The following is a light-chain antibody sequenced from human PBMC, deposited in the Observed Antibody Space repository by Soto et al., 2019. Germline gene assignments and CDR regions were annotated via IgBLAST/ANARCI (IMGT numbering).Light chain of an antibody. CDR1: QTLSPNY. V-gene: IGKV3-20*01. CDR2: AAS. J-gene: IGKJ1*01. CDR3: QHYNSYSEA. Sequence: DIVLTQSPGTLSLSPGERATLSCRASQTLSPNYLAWCQQKPGHPPRLLIYAASSLESGVPSRFSGSGSGTEFTLTISSLQPDDFATYYCQHYNSYSEAFGQGTKVDIK.